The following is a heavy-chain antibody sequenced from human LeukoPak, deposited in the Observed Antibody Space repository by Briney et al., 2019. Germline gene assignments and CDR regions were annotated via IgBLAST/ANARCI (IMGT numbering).Heavy chain of an antibody. V-gene: IGHV3-7*01. CDR1: GFTFTTYW. CDR3: ATHRRSSKPGPYYYYGMDV. D-gene: IGHD6-13*01. Sequence: PGGSLRLSCAASGFTFTTYWMTWVRQAPGKGLEWVANINQDGSAKYYVDSMKGRFTISRDNAKNSLYLQMNSLRAEDTAVYYCATHRRSSKPGPYYYYGMDVWGQGTTVTVSS. J-gene: IGHJ6*02. CDR2: INQDGSAK.